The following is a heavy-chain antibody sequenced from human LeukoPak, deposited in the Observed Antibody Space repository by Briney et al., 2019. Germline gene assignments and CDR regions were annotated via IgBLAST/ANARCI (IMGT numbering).Heavy chain of an antibody. V-gene: IGHV3-33*01. CDR1: GFTFSSYG. Sequence: PGRSLRLSCAASGFTFSSYGMHWVRQAPGKGLEWVAVIWYDGSNKYYADSVKGRFTISRDNSKNTLYLQMNSLRAEDTAVYYCAREQHWLDSNYGMDVWGQGTTVTVSS. J-gene: IGHJ6*02. CDR3: AREQHWLDSNYGMDV. CDR2: IWYDGSNK. D-gene: IGHD6-19*01.